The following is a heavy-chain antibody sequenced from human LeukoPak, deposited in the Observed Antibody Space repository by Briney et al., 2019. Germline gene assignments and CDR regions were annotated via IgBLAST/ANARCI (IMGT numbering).Heavy chain of an antibody. CDR3: ARHGGSYSFDY. V-gene: IGHV4-59*08. D-gene: IGHD1-26*01. CDR1: GGSISSYY. Sequence: SETLSLTCTVSGGSISSYYWSWIRQPPGKGLEWIGYVYNSGGTNYSPSLKSRVTISIDTSKNQFSLKLSSVTAADTAVYYCARHGGSYSFDYWGQGTLVTVSS. CDR2: VYNSGGT. J-gene: IGHJ4*02.